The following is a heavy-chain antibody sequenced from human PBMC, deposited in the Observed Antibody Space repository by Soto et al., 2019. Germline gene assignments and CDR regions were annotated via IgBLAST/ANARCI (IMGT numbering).Heavy chain of an antibody. CDR2: IWYDGSNK. Sequence: PGGSLRLSCAASGFTFSSYGMRWVRQATGKGLEWVAVIWYDGSNKYYADSVKGRFTISRDNSKNTLYLQMNSLRAEDTAVYYCARDKVPGWLNAEYFQHWGQGTLVTVSS. CDR3: ARDKVPGWLNAEYFQH. D-gene: IGHD6-19*01. CDR1: GFTFSSYG. J-gene: IGHJ1*01. V-gene: IGHV3-33*01.